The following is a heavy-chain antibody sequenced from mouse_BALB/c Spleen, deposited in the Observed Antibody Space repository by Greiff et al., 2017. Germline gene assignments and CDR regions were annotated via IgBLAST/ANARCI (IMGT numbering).Heavy chain of an antibody. Sequence: EVQVVESGGGLVQPGGSLRLSCATSGFTFTDYYMSWVRQPPGKALEWLGFIRNKANGYTTEYSASVKGRFTISRDNSQSILYLQMNTLRAEDSATYYCARDSGNYPYYFDYWGQGTTLTVSS. CDR3: ARDSGNYPYYFDY. J-gene: IGHJ2*01. V-gene: IGHV7-3*02. D-gene: IGHD2-1*01. CDR1: GFTFTDYY. CDR2: IRNKANGYTT.